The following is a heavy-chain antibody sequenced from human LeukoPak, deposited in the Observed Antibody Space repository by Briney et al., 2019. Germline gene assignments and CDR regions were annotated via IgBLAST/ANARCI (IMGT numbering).Heavy chain of an antibody. D-gene: IGHD3-22*01. J-gene: IGHJ3*02. CDR2: IKSKTDGGTT. CDR3: TTDLNYDSSGDAFDI. V-gene: IGHV3-15*01. Sequence: GGSLRLSCAASGFTFSNAWMSWVRQAPGKGLEWVGRIKSKTDGGTTDYAAPVKGRFTISRDDSKNTLHLQMNSLKTEDTAVYYCTTDLNYDSSGDAFDIWGQGTMVTVSS. CDR1: GFTFSNAW.